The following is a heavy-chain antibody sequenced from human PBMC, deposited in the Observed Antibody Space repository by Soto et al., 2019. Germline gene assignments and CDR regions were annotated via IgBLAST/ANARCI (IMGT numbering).Heavy chain of an antibody. Sequence: QLQLLESGPGLVMPSETLSLTCTVSGDSISSSHYYWDWIRQPPGKGLEWIGGLYYSGNTYFNPSLKSRVTISVDTSKNQFSLNLSSVTAADTAVYYCAVRPGGRDDPFYFWGQGTMATVSS. J-gene: IGHJ3*01. D-gene: IGHD1-26*01. CDR3: AVRPGGRDDPFYF. V-gene: IGHV4-39*01. CDR2: LYYSGNT. CDR1: GDSISSSHYY.